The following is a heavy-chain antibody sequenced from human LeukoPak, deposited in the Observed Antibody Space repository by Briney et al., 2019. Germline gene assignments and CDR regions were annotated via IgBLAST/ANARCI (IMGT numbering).Heavy chain of an antibody. CDR1: GQSLTGYF. J-gene: IGHJ4*02. Sequence: ASVKVSCKASGQSLTGYFIHWVRQAPGQGLEWVGRIDPNTGDTIYAQNFQGRATVTSATSISTAYMELSRLTSDDTAVYFCARSGLHGSGTYYFFDYWGQGTLVTVSS. CDR2: IDPNTGDT. CDR3: ARSGLHGSGTYYFFDY. D-gene: IGHD3-10*01. V-gene: IGHV1-2*06.